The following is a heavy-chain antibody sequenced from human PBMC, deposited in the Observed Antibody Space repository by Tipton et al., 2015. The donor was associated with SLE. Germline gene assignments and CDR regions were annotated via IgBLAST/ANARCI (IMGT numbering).Heavy chain of an antibody. J-gene: IGHJ4*02. CDR3: ARGSVVVPAGLFDY. CDR1: GYSFTSYW. D-gene: IGHD2-2*01. Sequence: QLVQSGAEVKKPGESLKISCKGSGYSFTSYWIGWVRQMPGKGLEWRGIIYPGYSDTRYSPSFQGQVTISADKSISTAYLQWNSLRAEDTAVYYCARGSVVVPAGLFDYWGQGTLVTVSS. CDR2: IYPGYSDT. V-gene: IGHV5-51*01.